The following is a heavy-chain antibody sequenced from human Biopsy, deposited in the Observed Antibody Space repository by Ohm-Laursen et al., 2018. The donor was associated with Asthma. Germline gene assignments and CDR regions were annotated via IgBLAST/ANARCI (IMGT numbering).Heavy chain of an antibody. J-gene: IGHJ4*02. CDR2: IYYIGST. D-gene: IGHD3-16*01. CDR1: GGSISSGAYY. Sequence: SQTLSLTCTVSGGSISSGAYYWSWFRQPPGKGLEWIGYIYYIGSTYYNPSLKSRVAISLDTSKNQFSLKLSSVTAADTAVYFCARRGGVRRYFDYWGQGTLVTVSS. CDR3: ARRGGVRRYFDY. V-gene: IGHV4-30-4*01.